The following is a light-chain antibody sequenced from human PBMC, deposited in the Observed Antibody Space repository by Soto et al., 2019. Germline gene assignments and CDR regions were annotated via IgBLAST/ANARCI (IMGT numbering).Light chain of an antibody. Sequence: EIQITQTTSTLSASVGDRVTITCRASQSISSWLAWYQQKPGKAPKLLIYDASSLESGVPSRFSGSGSGTEFTLTISSLQPDDFATYYCQQYNSYSASTFGQGTKVDIK. CDR1: QSISSW. J-gene: IGKJ2*01. CDR3: QQYNSYSAST. CDR2: DAS. V-gene: IGKV1-5*01.